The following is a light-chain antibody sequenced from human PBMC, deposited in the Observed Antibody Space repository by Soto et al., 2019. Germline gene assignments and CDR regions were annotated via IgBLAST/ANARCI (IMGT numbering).Light chain of an antibody. CDR3: QQSYSTPLT. CDR1: QSIFNY. Sequence: DIQLTQSPSSLSTSVGDRVTITCRASQSIFNYLNWYQQKPGIAPKLLIYSASSLQSEVPSRFSGSGSGTDFTLTISSLQPEDFAIYYCQQSYSTPLTFGGGTKVDIK. V-gene: IGKV1-39*01. CDR2: SAS. J-gene: IGKJ4*01.